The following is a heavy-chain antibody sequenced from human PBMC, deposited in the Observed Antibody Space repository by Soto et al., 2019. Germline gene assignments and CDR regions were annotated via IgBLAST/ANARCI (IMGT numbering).Heavy chain of an antibody. CDR2: IIPIFGTA. CDR3: AREGVPYRFYWFDP. J-gene: IGHJ5*02. V-gene: IGHV1-69*12. Sequence: QVQRVQSGAEVKKPGYSVKVSCKASGGTFSSYAISWVRQAPGQGLEWMGGIIPIFGTANYAQKFQGRVTITADESTSKLYMDLSSLRSEDTALYYCAREGVPYRFYWFDPWGQGTLVTVSS. D-gene: IGHD3-10*01. CDR1: GGTFSSYA.